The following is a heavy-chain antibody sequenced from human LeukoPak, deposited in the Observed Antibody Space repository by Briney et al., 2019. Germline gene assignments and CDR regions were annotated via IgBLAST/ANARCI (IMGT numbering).Heavy chain of an antibody. CDR3: ARRPSLYYYDSSGYYYFDY. V-gene: IGHV4-34*01. J-gene: IGHJ4*02. D-gene: IGHD3-22*01. CDR2: INHSGST. Sequence: PSETLSLTCAVYGGSFSGYYWSWIRQPPGKGREWIGEINHSGSTNYNPSLKSRVTISVDTSKNQFSLKLSSVTAADTAVYYCARRPSLYYYDSSGYYYFDYWGQGTLVTVSS. CDR1: GGSFSGYY.